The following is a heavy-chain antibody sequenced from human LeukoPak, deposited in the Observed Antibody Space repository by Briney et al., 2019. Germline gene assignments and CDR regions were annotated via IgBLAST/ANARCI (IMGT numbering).Heavy chain of an antibody. D-gene: IGHD3-10*01. V-gene: IGHV4-4*02. CDR3: ARATMVRGVSDAFDI. CDR2: IYHSGST. J-gene: IGHJ3*02. CDR1: GGSISSSNW. Sequence: SGTLSLTCAVSGGSISSSNWWSWGRQPPGKGLEWIGEIYHSGSTNYNPSLKSRVTISVDKSKNQFSLKLSSVTAADTAVYYCARATMVRGVSDAFDIWGQGTMVTVSS.